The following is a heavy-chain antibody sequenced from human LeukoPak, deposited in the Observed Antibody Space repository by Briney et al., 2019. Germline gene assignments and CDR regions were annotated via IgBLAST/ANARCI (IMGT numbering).Heavy chain of an antibody. Sequence: ASVKVSCKASGYTFTNYGISWVRQAPGQGLEWMGWITTYNGNTYYAQKLQGRVTMTADTSTSTAHMELRSLRSDDTAVYYCARLSPPIASFCSGGTCYSGGFDPWGQGTLVTVSS. CDR1: GYTFTNYG. D-gene: IGHD2-15*01. J-gene: IGHJ5*02. V-gene: IGHV1-18*01. CDR2: ITTYNGNT. CDR3: ARLSPPIASFCSGGTCYSGGFDP.